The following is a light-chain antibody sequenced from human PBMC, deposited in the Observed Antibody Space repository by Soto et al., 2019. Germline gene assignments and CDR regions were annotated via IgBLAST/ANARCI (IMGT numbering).Light chain of an antibody. V-gene: IGKV2-28*01. J-gene: IGKJ3*01. Sequence: DIVMTQSPLSLPVTPGEPASISCRSSQSLLHSNGYNYLDWYLQKPGQSPQLLIYLGSNRASGVTDRVSGSGSGTDFTLKISRVEAEDVGVYYCMQALQTPTFGPGTKVDIK. CDR3: MQALQTPT. CDR1: QSLLHSNGYNY. CDR2: LGS.